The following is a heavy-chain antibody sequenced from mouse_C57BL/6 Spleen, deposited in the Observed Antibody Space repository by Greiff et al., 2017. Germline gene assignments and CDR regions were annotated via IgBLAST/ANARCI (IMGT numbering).Heavy chain of an antibody. V-gene: IGHV3-6*01. CDR1: GYSITSGYY. Sequence: ASGPGLVKPSQSLSLTCSVTGYSITSGYYWNWIRQFPGNKLEWMGYISYDGSNNYNPSLKNRISITRDTSKNQFFLKLNSVTTEDTATYYCARVYDYDGFDYWGQGTTLTVSS. D-gene: IGHD2-4*01. CDR2: ISYDGSN. CDR3: ARVYDYDGFDY. J-gene: IGHJ2*01.